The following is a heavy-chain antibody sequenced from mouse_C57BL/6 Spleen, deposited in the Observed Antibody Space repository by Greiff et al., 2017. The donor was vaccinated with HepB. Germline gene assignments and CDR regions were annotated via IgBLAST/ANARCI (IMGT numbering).Heavy chain of an antibody. Sequence: DVQLVESGGGLVQPGGSLSLSCAASGFTFTDYYMSWVRQPPGKALEWLGFIRNKANGYTTEYSASVKGRFTISRDNSQSILYLQMNALRAEDSATYYCARSPLRHYFDYWGQGTTLTVSS. V-gene: IGHV7-3*01. CDR2: IRNKANGYTT. J-gene: IGHJ2*01. CDR3: ARSPLRHYFDY. CDR1: GFTFTDYY. D-gene: IGHD1-1*01.